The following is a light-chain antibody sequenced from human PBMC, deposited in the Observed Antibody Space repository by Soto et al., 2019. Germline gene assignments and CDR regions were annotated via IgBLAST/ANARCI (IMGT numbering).Light chain of an antibody. J-gene: IGLJ1*01. CDR2: HVS. V-gene: IGLV2-11*01. CDR3: CTDVGTYKV. CDR1: SGYIGDY. Sequence: QSVLTQPRSVSGSPGQSVTISCTGPSGYIGDYVSWYQQHPGKAPKLMIYHVSQRPSGVPDRFSGSKSDNAASLTISGLQTDDEADYYCCTDVGTYKVFATGTRSPS.